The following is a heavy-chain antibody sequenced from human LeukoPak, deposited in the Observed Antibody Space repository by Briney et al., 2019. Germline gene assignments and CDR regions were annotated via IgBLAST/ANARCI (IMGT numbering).Heavy chain of an antibody. CDR2: IKQDGSTK. Sequence: LSGGSLRLSCAASGFTFTNSWMAWVRQAPGMGLEWVANIKQDGSTKHYADSLKGRFTISRDNPKNSLYLQMNNLRADDTAVYYCTRDTDGSLDYWGQGILVTVAS. CDR3: TRDTDGSLDY. D-gene: IGHD1-26*01. J-gene: IGHJ4*02. V-gene: IGHV3-7*01. CDR1: GFTFTNSW.